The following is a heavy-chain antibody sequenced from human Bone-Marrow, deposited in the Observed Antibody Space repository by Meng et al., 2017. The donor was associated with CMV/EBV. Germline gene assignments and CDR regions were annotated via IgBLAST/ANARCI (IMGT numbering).Heavy chain of an antibody. D-gene: IGHD3-22*01. Sequence: GSLRLSCTVSGGSISGSSYYWGWSRQPPGKGLEWVGSLYFSGSTYYNPSLKSRLTISADTSRNQFSLKLSSVTAADTAVYYCARHFRSSRFSSGYFYYWGQGTLVTVSS. CDR3: ARHFRSSRFSSGYFYY. V-gene: IGHV4-39*01. J-gene: IGHJ4*02. CDR2: LYFSGST. CDR1: GGSISGSSYY.